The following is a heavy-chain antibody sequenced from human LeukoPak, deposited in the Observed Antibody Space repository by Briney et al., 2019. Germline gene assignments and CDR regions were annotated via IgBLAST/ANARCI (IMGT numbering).Heavy chain of an antibody. CDR1: GFIFSHYA. V-gene: IGHV3-23*01. CDR3: VKDELAVAIFDY. J-gene: IGHJ4*02. CDR2: ISKSGDDT. Sequence: PGGSLRLSCAASGFIFSHYAMSWVRQASGKGLEWVSAISKSGDDTYYADPVKGRFAISRDNSKNMLLLQMNSLRAEDTAVYYCVKDELAVAIFDYWGQGTLVTVSS. D-gene: IGHD6-19*01.